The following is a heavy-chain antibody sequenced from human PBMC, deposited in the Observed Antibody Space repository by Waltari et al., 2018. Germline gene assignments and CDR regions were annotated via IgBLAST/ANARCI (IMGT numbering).Heavy chain of an antibody. CDR1: GGSFSGYY. CDR2: INHSGST. Sequence: QVQLQQWGAGLLKPSETLSLTCAVYGGSFSGYYWSWIRQPPGKGLEWIGEINHSGSTNYNPSLKSRVTRSVDTSKNQFSLKLSSVTAADTAVYYCARTGIVRYFDWLSPWDYWGQGTLVTVSS. CDR3: ARTGIVRYFDWLSPWDY. D-gene: IGHD3-9*01. V-gene: IGHV4-34*01. J-gene: IGHJ4*02.